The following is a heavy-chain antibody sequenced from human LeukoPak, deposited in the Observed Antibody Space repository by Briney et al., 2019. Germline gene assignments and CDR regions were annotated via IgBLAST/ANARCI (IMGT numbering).Heavy chain of an antibody. Sequence: SETLSLTCTVSGGSISSYYWSWIRQPPGKGLEWIGYIYYSGSTNHNPSLKSRVTISVDTSKNQFSLKLSSVTAADTAVYYCARGQGYDILTGLYYYYGMDVWGKGTTVTVSS. D-gene: IGHD3-9*01. V-gene: IGHV4-59*01. CDR2: IYYSGST. J-gene: IGHJ6*04. CDR3: ARGQGYDILTGLYYYYGMDV. CDR1: GGSISSYY.